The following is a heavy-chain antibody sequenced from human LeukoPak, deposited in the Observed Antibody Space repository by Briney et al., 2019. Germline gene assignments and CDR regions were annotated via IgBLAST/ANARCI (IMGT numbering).Heavy chain of an antibody. CDR1: GGTFSSYA. CDR3: ARDTSPYYYDSSGYLFGY. Sequence: VASVKVSCKASGGTFSSYAISWVRQAPGQGLEWMGGIIPIFGTANYAQKFQGRVTITADKSTSTAYMELSSLRSEDTAVYYCARDTSPYYYDSSGYLFGYWGQGTLVTVSS. V-gene: IGHV1-69*06. J-gene: IGHJ4*02. CDR2: IIPIFGTA. D-gene: IGHD3-22*01.